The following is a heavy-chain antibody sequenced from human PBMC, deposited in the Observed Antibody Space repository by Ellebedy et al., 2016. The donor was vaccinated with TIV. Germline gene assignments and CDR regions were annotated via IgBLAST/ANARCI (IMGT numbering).Heavy chain of an antibody. CDR1: GGSISSGGYY. J-gene: IGHJ4*02. V-gene: IGHV4-31*03. CDR3: ARTFSPHCSSGVCYMAYYFDY. D-gene: IGHD2-8*01. Sequence: MPSETLSLTCTVSGGSISSGGYYWSWIRQHPGKGLEWIGYIYYSGTTYHSPSLKSRVTISVDTSKNQFSLKLSSVTAADTAVYYCARTFSPHCSSGVCYMAYYFDYWGQGTLVTVSS. CDR2: IYYSGTT.